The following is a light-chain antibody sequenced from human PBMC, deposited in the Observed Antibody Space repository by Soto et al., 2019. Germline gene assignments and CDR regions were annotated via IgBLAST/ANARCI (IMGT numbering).Light chain of an antibody. CDR3: QEYYTWPRGT. Sequence: EIVMTQSPGTLSVSPGERVTLSCRANGDIISNLAWYQQKPGQAPRLLIFFASTRATGVPDRFSGSGSGTDFTLTISSLQSADFGIYYWQEYYTWPRGTFGQGTKVDIK. CDR1: GDIISN. V-gene: IGKV3-15*01. J-gene: IGKJ1*01. CDR2: FAS.